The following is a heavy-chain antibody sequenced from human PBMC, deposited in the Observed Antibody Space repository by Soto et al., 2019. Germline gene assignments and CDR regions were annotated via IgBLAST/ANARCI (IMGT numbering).Heavy chain of an antibody. D-gene: IGHD6-19*01. J-gene: IGHJ4*02. Sequence: AGGSLRLSCAASGFTFSSYGMHWVRQAPGKGLEWVAVISYDGSNKYYADSVKGRFTISRDNSKNTLYLQMNSLRAEDTAVYYCAKVVAVAGSDYWGQGTLVTVSS. CDR1: GFTFSSYG. CDR3: AKVVAVAGSDY. V-gene: IGHV3-30*18. CDR2: ISYDGSNK.